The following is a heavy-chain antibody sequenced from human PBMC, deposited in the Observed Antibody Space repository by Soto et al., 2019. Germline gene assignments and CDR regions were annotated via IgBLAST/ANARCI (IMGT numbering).Heavy chain of an antibody. J-gene: IGHJ3*02. Sequence: SETLSLTCTVSGGSISSGGYYWSWIRQHPGKGLEWIGYIYYSGSTYYNPSLKSRVTISVDTSKNQFSLKLSSVTAADTAVYYCASYGIEARQGAFDIWGQGTMVTVSS. V-gene: IGHV4-31*03. CDR1: GGSISSGGYY. D-gene: IGHD6-6*01. CDR2: IYYSGST. CDR3: ASYGIEARQGAFDI.